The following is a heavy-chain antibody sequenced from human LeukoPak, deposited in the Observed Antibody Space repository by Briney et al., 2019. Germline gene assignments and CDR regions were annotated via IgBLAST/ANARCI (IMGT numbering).Heavy chain of an antibody. Sequence: GRSLRLSCAASGFTFSSYGMHWVRQAPGKRLEGVAVIWYDANNEYYGDSVKGRFTIFRDNSKSTLYLQMNSLRAEDTAVYYCARDYDSRGYSPYFDYWGQGTLVTVSS. CDR2: IWYDANNE. V-gene: IGHV3-33*01. D-gene: IGHD3-22*01. CDR3: ARDYDSRGYSPYFDY. CDR1: GFTFSSYG. J-gene: IGHJ4*02.